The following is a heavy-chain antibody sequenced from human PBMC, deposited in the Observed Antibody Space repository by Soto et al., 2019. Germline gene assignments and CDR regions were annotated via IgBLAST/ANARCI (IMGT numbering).Heavy chain of an antibody. J-gene: IGHJ6*02. CDR3: ARFGSNLQSVHYGMDV. V-gene: IGHV3-48*03. CDR1: GFTFSSYE. Sequence: PGGSLRLSCAASGFTFSSYEMNWVRQAPGKGLEWVSYISSSGSTIYYADSVKGRFTISRDNAKNSLYLQMNSLRAKDTAVYYCARFGSNLQSVHYGMDVWGQGTTVTVSS. D-gene: IGHD3-3*01. CDR2: ISSSGSTI.